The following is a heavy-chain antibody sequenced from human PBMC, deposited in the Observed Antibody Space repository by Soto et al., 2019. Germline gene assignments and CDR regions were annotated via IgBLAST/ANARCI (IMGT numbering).Heavy chain of an antibody. D-gene: IGHD6-25*01. J-gene: IGHJ4*02. CDR1: GYTFINYY. CDR2: INPTGGST. CDR3: ARDLAAGDY. Sequence: QVQLVQSGAEVKKPGASVNISCKASGYTFINYYIHWVRQAPGQGLEWMAIINPTGGSTNYAPRFQGRVTLTMDTSTTTVYMELSSLRFEDTAVYYCARDLAAGDYWGQGTLVTVSS. V-gene: IGHV1-46*01.